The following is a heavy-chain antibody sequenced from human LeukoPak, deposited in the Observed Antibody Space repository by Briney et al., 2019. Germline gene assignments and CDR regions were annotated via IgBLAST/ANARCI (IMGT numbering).Heavy chain of an antibody. Sequence: GGSLRLSCAASGFTFSSYAMSWVRQAPGKGLEWVSAISGSGGSTYYADSVKGRFTISRDSSKNTLYLQMNSLRAEDTAVYYCAKGVYYYDSSGLFDYWGQGTLVTVSS. V-gene: IGHV3-23*01. D-gene: IGHD3-22*01. CDR2: ISGSGGST. CDR3: AKGVYYYDSSGLFDY. J-gene: IGHJ4*02. CDR1: GFTFSSYA.